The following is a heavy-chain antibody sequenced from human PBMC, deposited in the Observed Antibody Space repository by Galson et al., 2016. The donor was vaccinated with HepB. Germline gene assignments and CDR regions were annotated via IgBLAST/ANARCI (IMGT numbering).Heavy chain of an antibody. D-gene: IGHD3-10*01. CDR1: GGSISSYY. V-gene: IGHV4-59*01. J-gene: IGHJ6*02. CDR3: ARAFCYGSGSSYPCMDV. CDR2: IYFSGNT. Sequence: LSLTCTVSGGSISSYYWSWIRQSPGKGLEWIGYIYFSGNTNYNPSLKSRVTISADTSKNLLSLKIKSVTAVDTAVYYCARAFCYGSGSSYPCMDVWGQGTTVTVSS.